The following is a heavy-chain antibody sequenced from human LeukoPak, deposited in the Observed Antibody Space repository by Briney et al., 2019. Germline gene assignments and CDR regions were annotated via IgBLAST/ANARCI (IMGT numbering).Heavy chain of an antibody. J-gene: IGHJ4*02. D-gene: IGHD4-23*01. Sequence: GGSLRLSCAASGFTFSSYEMNWVRQAPGKGLEWVSATSARGGSTYYVDSVKGRFTISRDNSKNTLYLQMNSLRAEDTAVYYCAKRSDYGGNWNYFDYWGQGTLVTVSS. V-gene: IGHV3-23*01. CDR3: AKRSDYGGNWNYFDY. CDR2: TSARGGST. CDR1: GFTFSSYE.